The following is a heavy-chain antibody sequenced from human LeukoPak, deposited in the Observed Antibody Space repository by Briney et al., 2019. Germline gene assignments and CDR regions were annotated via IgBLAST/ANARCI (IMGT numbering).Heavy chain of an antibody. CDR2: IKTKTYGETT. V-gene: IGHV3-15*01. CDR1: GFTFSNDW. J-gene: IGHJ4*02. CDR3: ARDSDGTYAGEGGKFDY. Sequence: GGSLRLSCAASGFTFSNDWMTWVRQAPGKGLEWVGRIKTKTYGETTDYATPVKGRFTISRDNSKDTLYLQMNSLRAEDTAVYYCARDSDGTYAGEGGKFDYWGQGALVTVSS. D-gene: IGHD1-26*01.